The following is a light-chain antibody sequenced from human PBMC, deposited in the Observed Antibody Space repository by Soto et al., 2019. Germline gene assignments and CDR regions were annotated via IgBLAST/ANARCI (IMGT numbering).Light chain of an antibody. CDR3: SSYTSSNVV. CDR1: SSDVGGYNY. J-gene: IGLJ2*01. Sequence: QSALTQPASVSGSPGQSITISCTGTSSDVGGYNYVSWYQQHPGKAPKLMIYDVSNRPSGVSNRFSGSKSGNTASLTISGLQAEDEADYYCSSYTSSNVVFGGGTKLTLL. CDR2: DVS. V-gene: IGLV2-14*01.